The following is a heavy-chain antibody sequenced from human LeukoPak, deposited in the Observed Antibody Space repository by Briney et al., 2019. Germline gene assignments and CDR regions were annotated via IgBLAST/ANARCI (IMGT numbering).Heavy chain of an antibody. Sequence: PGGSLRLSCAASGFTVSSNYMSWVRQAPGKGLEWVSVIYSGGSTYYAASVKGRFTISRDNSKNTRYLQMNSLRAEDTAVYYCARGYYDILTGSYYFDYWGQGTLVTVSS. CDR3: ARGYYDILTGSYYFDY. V-gene: IGHV3-53*01. D-gene: IGHD3-9*01. CDR2: IYSGGST. CDR1: GFTVSSNY. J-gene: IGHJ4*02.